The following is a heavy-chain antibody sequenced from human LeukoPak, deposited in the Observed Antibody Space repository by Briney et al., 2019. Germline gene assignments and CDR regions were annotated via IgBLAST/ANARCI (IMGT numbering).Heavy chain of an antibody. Sequence: GGSLRLSCVVSTFTFSDPYMDWVRQVPGKGLEWVAFIRYDGSNKYYADSVKGRFTISRDNSKNTLYLQMNSLRAEDTAVYYCARERERGQTYMDVWGKGTTVTISS. V-gene: IGHV3-30*02. CDR3: ARERERGQTYMDV. J-gene: IGHJ6*03. CDR1: TFTFSDPY. D-gene: IGHD3/OR15-3a*01. CDR2: IRYDGSNK.